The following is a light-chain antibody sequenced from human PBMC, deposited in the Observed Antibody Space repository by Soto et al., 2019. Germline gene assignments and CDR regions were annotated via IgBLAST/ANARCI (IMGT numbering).Light chain of an antibody. V-gene: IGKV3-11*01. CDR1: QSVSSY. CDR3: HQRSNWPIT. J-gene: IGKJ5*01. CDR2: DAS. Sequence: EIVLTQSPATLSLSPGETATLSCRASQSVSSYLAWYQQKPGQAPRLLIYDASNRATGIPARFSGSGSGTDFTLTISSLEPEDFAVYYCHQRSNWPITFGQGTRLEIK.